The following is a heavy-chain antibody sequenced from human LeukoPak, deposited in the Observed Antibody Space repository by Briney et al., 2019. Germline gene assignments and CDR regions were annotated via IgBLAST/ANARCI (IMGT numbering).Heavy chain of an antibody. D-gene: IGHD3-10*01. V-gene: IGHV4-34*01. J-gene: IGHJ4*02. CDR1: GGSFSGYY. CDR3: ARVSSWLLRSIDY. CDR2: INHSGST. Sequence: SETLSLTCAVYGGSFSGYYWSWIRQPPGKGLEWIGEINHSGSTNYNPSLKSRVTISVDTSKNQFSLKLSSVTAADTAVYYCARVSSWLLRSIDYWGQGTLVTVSS.